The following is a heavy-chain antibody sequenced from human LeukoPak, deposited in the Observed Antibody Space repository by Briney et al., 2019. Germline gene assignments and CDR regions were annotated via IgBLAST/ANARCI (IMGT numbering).Heavy chain of an antibody. V-gene: IGHV1-8*01. J-gene: IGHJ5*02. CDR1: GYTFTSYD. D-gene: IGHD5-12*01. CDR2: MNPNSGNT. Sequence: ASVKVSCKASGYTFTSYDINWVRQATGQGLEWMGWMNPNSGNTGYAQKFQGRVTMTRNTSISTAYMELSSLRSEYTAVYYCARRDGYSGYDYDAWGQGTLVTVSS. CDR3: ARRDGYSGYDYDA.